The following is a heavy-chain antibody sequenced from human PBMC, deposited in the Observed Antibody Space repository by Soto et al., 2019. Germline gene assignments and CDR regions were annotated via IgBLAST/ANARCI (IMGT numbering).Heavy chain of an antibody. CDR2: VYNSGST. CDR3: ARYRREAVAGYTLDN. V-gene: IGHV4-59*01. D-gene: IGHD6-13*01. CDR1: DGSIRSNY. J-gene: IGHJ4*02. Sequence: SEPQSLTCTVSDGSIRSNYWTWIRQPPGKGLEWIGYVYNSGSTNYNPSLKSRVTISEDTSKSQFSLKVNSMTAADTAVYYCARYRREAVAGYTLDNWGQGILVTVSS.